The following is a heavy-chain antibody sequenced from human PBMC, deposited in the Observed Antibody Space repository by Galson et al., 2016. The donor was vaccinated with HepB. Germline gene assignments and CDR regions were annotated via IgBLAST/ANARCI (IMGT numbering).Heavy chain of an antibody. Sequence: PALVKPTQTLTLPCSFSGFSLYTSGMCVSWIRQPPGKALEWLARIDWDDDKYYSTSLKTRLTISRDTSKNQVVLTMTNMDPVGTATYYCARTHTAAGTWSFDYWGQGTQVTVSS. CDR1: GFSLYTSGMC. D-gene: IGHD6-19*01. CDR2: IDWDDDK. CDR3: ARTHTAAGTWSFDY. V-gene: IGHV2-70*11. J-gene: IGHJ4*02.